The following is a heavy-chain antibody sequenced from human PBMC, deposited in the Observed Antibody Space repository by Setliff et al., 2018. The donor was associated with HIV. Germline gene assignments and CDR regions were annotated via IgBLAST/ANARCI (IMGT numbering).Heavy chain of an antibody. CDR3: ARGNNGYYYDSSGYYH. D-gene: IGHD3-22*01. CDR1: GGSISSGSYY. J-gene: IGHJ5*02. Sequence: KTSETLSLTCTVSGGSISSGSYYWSWIRQPAGKGLEWIGHIYTSGSTNYNPSLKSRVTISVDTSKNQFSLKLSSVTAADTAVYYCARGNNGYYYDSSGYYHWGQGTLVTSPQ. CDR2: IYTSGST. V-gene: IGHV4-61*09.